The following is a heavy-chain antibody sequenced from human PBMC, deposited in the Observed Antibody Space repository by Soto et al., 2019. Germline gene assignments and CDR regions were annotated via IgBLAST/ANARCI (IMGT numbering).Heavy chain of an antibody. D-gene: IGHD3-3*01. J-gene: IGHJ6*02. V-gene: IGHV1-18*01. CDR1: GYTFTSYG. CDR3: ARGTKITIFGVVIISSMDV. Sequence: GASVKVSCKASGYTFTSYGISWVRQAPGQGLEWMGWISAYNGNTNYAQKLQGRVTMTTDTSTSTAYMELSSLRSEDTAVYYCARGTKITIFGVVIISSMDVWGQGTTVTVSS. CDR2: ISAYNGNT.